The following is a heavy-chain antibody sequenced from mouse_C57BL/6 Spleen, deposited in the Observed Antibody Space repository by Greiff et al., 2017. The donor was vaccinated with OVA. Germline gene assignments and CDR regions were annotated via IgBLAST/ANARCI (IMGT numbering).Heavy chain of an antibody. J-gene: IGHJ3*01. CDR3: AREGGYSAWFAY. CDR1: GYSITSGYY. CDR2: ISYDGSN. V-gene: IGHV3-6*01. Sequence: ESGPGLVKPSQSLSLTCSVTGYSITSGYYWNWLRQFPGNKLEWMGYISYDGSNNYNPSLKNRISITRDTSKNQFFLKLNSVTTEDTATYYCAREGGYSAWFAYWGQGTLVTVSA. D-gene: IGHD2-3*01.